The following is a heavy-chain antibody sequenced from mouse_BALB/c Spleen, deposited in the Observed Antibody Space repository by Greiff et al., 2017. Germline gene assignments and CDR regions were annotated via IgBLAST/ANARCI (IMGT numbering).Heavy chain of an antibody. J-gene: IGHJ3*01. CDR1: GFTFTDYY. CDR2: IRNKANGYTT. D-gene: IGHD2-2*01. CDR3: ARDIDGYDGEY. Sequence: EVQLMESGGGLVQPGASLRLSCATSGFTFTDYYMSWVRQPPGKALEWLGFIRNKANGYTTEYSASVKGRFTISRDNSQSILYLQMNTLRAEDSATYYCARDIDGYDGEYWGQGTRVTVSA. V-gene: IGHV7-3*02.